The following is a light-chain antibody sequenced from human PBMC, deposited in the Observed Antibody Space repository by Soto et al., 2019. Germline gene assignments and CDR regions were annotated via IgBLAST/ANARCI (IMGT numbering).Light chain of an antibody. V-gene: IGLV1-40*01. CDR2: GNN. CDR1: SSNIGAGYD. Sequence: QSVLTQPPSVSGAPGQRVTISCTGSSSNIGAGYDVHWYKQLPGTVPKLLIHGNNNRLSGVPDRFSGSKSGTSASLAITGHQAGDEADYYCQSYDSSLSGSVFGGGTKLTVL. CDR3: QSYDSSLSGSV. J-gene: IGLJ2*01.